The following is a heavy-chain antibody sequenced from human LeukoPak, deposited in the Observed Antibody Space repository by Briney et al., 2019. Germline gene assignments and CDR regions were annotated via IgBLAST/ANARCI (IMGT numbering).Heavy chain of an antibody. D-gene: IGHD3-10*01. CDR1: GFTFSDYY. J-gene: IGHJ4*02. Sequence: GGSLRLSCAASGFTFSDYYMTWIRQAPGKGLECVSYISSSASGIYYADSLKGRITISRDNAKNSLYLQMNSLRAEDTAVYYCARDSWGEYYWGQGTLVTVSS. V-gene: IGHV3-11*04. CDR3: ARDSWGEYY. CDR2: ISSSASGI.